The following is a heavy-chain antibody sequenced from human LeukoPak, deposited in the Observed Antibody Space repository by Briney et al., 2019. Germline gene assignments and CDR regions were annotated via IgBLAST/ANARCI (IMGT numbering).Heavy chain of an antibody. CDR3: ARVGHDSSGYYYYYGMDV. CDR2: IYYSGST. Sequence: SETLSLTCTVSGGSISSYYWSWIRQPPGKGLEWIGYIYYSGSTNYNPSLKSRVTISVDTPKNQFSLKLSSVTAADTAVYYCARVGHDSSGYYYYYGMDVWGQGTTVTVSS. CDR1: GGSISSYY. D-gene: IGHD3-22*01. J-gene: IGHJ6*02. V-gene: IGHV4-59*01.